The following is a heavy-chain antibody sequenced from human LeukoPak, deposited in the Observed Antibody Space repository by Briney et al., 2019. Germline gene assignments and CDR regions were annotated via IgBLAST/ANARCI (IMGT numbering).Heavy chain of an antibody. V-gene: IGHV3-11*04. CDR2: ISSSGSTI. Sequence: GGSLRLSCAAPGFTFSDYYMSWIRQAPGRGLEWVSYISSSGSTIYYADSVKGRFTISRDNAKNSLYLQMNSLTPEDTAIYCCARWHLITISFAFDIWGQGTMVTVSS. CDR1: GFTFSDYY. J-gene: IGHJ3*02. D-gene: IGHD2/OR15-2a*01. CDR3: ARWHLITISFAFDI.